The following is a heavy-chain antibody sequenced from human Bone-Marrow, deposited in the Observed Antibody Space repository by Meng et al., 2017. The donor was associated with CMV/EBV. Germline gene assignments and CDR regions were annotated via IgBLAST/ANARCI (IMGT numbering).Heavy chain of an antibody. D-gene: IGHD3-10*01. CDR1: GGTFSSYA. J-gene: IGHJ3*02. V-gene: IGHV1-69*06. CDR3: AGRGPYGRALDI. Sequence: SVKVSCKASGGTFSSYAISWVRQAPGQGLEWMGWIIPIFGTANYAQKFQGRVTITADRSTTAYMVLSSLLSEDTAVYYCAGRGPYGRALDIWGQGTLVTVSS. CDR2: IIPIFGTA.